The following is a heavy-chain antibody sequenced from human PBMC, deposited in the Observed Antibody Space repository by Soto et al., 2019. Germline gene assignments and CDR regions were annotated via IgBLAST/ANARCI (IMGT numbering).Heavy chain of an antibody. CDR1: GFTFSSYA. Sequence: GGSLRLSCAASGFTFSSYAMHWVRQAPGKGLEWVAVISYDGSNKYYADSVKGRFTISRDNSKNTLYLQMNSLRAEDTAVYYCARGSGTYYYDSSGYLWAHDAFDIWGQGTMVTVSS. D-gene: IGHD3-22*01. CDR3: ARGSGTYYYDSSGYLWAHDAFDI. CDR2: ISYDGSNK. J-gene: IGHJ3*02. V-gene: IGHV3-30-3*01.